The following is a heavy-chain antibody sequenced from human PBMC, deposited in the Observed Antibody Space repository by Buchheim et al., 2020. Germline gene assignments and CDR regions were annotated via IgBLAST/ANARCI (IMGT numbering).Heavy chain of an antibody. CDR1: GGSISSSSYY. J-gene: IGHJ4*02. CDR3: ARGTPPLWFGEPTGRFDY. D-gene: IGHD3-10*01. V-gene: IGHV4-39*07. Sequence: QLQLQESGPGLVKPSETLSLTCTVSGGSISSSSYYWGWIRQPPGKGLEWIGSIYYSGSTYYNPSLKSRVTISVDTSKNQFSLKLSSVTAADTAVYCCARGTPPLWFGEPTGRFDYWGQGTL. CDR2: IYYSGST.